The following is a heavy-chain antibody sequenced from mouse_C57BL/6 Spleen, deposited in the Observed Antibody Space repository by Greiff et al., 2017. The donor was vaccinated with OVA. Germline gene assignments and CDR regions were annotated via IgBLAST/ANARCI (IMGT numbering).Heavy chain of an antibody. CDR2: ICSGSSTI. CDR3: AREGSWDYVEG. Sequence: EVQVVESGGGLVKPGGSLKLSCAASGFTFSDYGMHWVRQAPENGLEWVAYICSGSSTIYYADTVKGRFTFSRDNATNTLFLQITSLRSEDTAMYYCAREGSWDYVEGWGKGTTRTVSS. CDR1: GFTFSDYG. V-gene: IGHV5-17*01. D-gene: IGHD6-1*01. J-gene: IGHJ2*01.